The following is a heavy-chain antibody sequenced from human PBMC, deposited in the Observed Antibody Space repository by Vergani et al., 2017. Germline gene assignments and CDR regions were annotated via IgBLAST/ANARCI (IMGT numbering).Heavy chain of an antibody. CDR3: ARVWAGSSSIDY. J-gene: IGHJ4*02. CDR2: INHSGST. V-gene: IGHV4-34*01. D-gene: IGHD6-13*01. CDR1: GFTFSSYS. Sequence: VQLLESGGGLVQPGGSLRLSCAASGFTFSSYSMNWVRQAPGKGLEWIGEINHSGSTNYNPSLKSRVTISVDTSKNQFSLKLSSVTAADTAVYYCARVWAGSSSIDYWGQGTLVTVSS.